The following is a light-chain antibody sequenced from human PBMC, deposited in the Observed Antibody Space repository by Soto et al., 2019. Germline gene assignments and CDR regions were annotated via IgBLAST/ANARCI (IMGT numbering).Light chain of an antibody. Sequence: EIVLTQSPGTLSLSPGERATLSCRASQSVSSNYLAWYQQKPGQAPRLLIYGASSRATGIPDRFSGSGSGTDLTLTISRLEPEDFAVYYCQQYGSSRTFGPGTKVDIK. CDR2: GAS. CDR1: QSVSSNY. J-gene: IGKJ3*01. CDR3: QQYGSSRT. V-gene: IGKV3-20*01.